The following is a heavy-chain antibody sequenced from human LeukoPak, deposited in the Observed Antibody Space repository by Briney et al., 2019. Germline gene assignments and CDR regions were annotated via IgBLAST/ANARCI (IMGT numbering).Heavy chain of an antibody. D-gene: IGHD3-16*01. CDR3: AKDRLRGTRGFYYYYGMDV. CDR1: GGSISSYY. J-gene: IGHJ6*02. V-gene: IGHV4-59*01. Sequence: SETLSLTCTVSGGSISSYYWSWIRQPPGKGLEWIGYIYYSGSTNYNPSLKSRVTISVDTSKNQFSLKLSSVTAADTAVYYCAKDRLRGTRGFYYYYGMDVWGQGTTVTVSS. CDR2: IYYSGST.